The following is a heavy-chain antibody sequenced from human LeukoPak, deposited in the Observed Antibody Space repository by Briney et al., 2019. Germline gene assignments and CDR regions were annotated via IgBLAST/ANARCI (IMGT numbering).Heavy chain of an antibody. V-gene: IGHV1-3*01. Sequence: ASVMVSCKTSGYTFTNYAIHWVRQAPGQRLEWMGWINAGNGDTKYSQDLQGRVTITRDTSANTAYMFLNSLRSEDTAVYYCARDCAGKGCSSHYDYWGQGTLVTVSS. CDR2: INAGNGDT. D-gene: IGHD2-21*01. CDR1: GYTFTNYA. CDR3: ARDCAGKGCSSHYDY. J-gene: IGHJ4*02.